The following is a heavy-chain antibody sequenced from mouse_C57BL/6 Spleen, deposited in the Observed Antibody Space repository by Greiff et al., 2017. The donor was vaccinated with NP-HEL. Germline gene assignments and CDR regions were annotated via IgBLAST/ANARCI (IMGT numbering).Heavy chain of an antibody. CDR2: ILPGSGST. CDR1: GYTFTGYW. D-gene: IGHD1-1*01. CDR3: ARPGLYGSSYVGYVEV. V-gene: IGHV1-9*01. Sequence: VQLQQSGAELMKPGASVKLSCKATGYTFTGYWIEWVKQRPGHGLEWIGAILPGSGSTNYTEKFKGKATFTASTSSNTAYMPLSSLTIEESATDYCARPGLYGSSYVGYVEVWGTGTTVTVSS. J-gene: IGHJ1*03.